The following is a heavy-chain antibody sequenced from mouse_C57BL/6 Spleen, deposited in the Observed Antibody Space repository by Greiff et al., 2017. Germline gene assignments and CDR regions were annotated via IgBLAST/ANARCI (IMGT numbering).Heavy chain of an antibody. J-gene: IGHJ4*01. CDR1: GYTFTDYN. V-gene: IGHV1-22*01. CDR2: INPNNGGT. D-gene: IGHD3-1*01. Sequence: VQLKQSGPELVKPGASVKMSCKASGYTFTDYNMHWVKQSHGKSLEWIGYINPNNGGTSYNQKFKGKATLTVNKSSSTAYMELRSLTSEDSAVYYCARPEWPSYAMDYWGQGTSVTVSS. CDR3: ARPEWPSYAMDY.